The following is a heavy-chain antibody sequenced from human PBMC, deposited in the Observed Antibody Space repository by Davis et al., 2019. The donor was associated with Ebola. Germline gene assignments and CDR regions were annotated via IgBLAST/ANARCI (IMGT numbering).Heavy chain of an antibody. CDR2: IYHSGTT. D-gene: IGHD6-19*01. Sequence: PGGSLRLSCNVSGDSVRRTTYYWDWIRQSPGKGLEWIGSIYHSGTTYFNPSFKSRGTISVDTSKNQFSLKLTSVTAADTAVYYCARHRDTSGWYGWFDPWGQGTLVTVS. CDR3: ARHRDTSGWYGWFDP. J-gene: IGHJ5*02. V-gene: IGHV4-39*01. CDR1: GDSVRRTTYY.